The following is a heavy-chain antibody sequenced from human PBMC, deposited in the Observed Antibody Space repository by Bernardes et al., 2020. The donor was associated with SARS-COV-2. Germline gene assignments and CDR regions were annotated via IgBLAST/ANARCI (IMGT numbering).Heavy chain of an antibody. CDR1: GYTFTDYY. Sequence: ASVKVSCKASGYTFTDYYMHWVRQAPGQGLEWMGWIDPYNGGTNFAQKFQGRVTMTRDTSISTAYMELSRLTSDDTAVYYCARGEQQVVGGQYNWFDPWGQGTLVTVSS. J-gene: IGHJ5*02. CDR3: ARGEQQVVGGQYNWFDP. D-gene: IGHD6-13*01. CDR2: IDPYNGGT. V-gene: IGHV1-2*02.